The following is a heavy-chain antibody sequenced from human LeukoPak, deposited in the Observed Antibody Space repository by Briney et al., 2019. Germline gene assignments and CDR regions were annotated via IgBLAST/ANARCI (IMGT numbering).Heavy chain of an antibody. V-gene: IGHV3-23*01. D-gene: IGHD3-10*01. J-gene: IGHJ6*02. CDR2: ISGSSGST. CDR3: AKALGSGARAYYYYGKDV. Sequence: GGSLRLSCAASGFTFSSYAMSWVRQAPGKGLEWVSGISGSSGSTYHADSVKGRFTISRDNSKNTLNLQMNSLRAEDTAVYYCAKALGSGARAYYYYGKDVWGQGTTVTVSS. CDR1: GFTFSSYA.